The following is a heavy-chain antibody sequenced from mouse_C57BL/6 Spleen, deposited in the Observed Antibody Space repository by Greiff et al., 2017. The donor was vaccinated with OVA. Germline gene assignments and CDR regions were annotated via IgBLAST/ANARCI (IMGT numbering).Heavy chain of an antibody. Sequence: VQLQQSGPELVKPGASVKISCKASGYAFSSSWMNWVKQRPGKGLEWIGRISPGDGDTNYNGKFKGKATLTADKSSSTAYMQLSSLTSEDSAVYFCARSRDLARDYWGQGTSVTVSS. D-gene: IGHD3-3*01. CDR2: ISPGDGDT. J-gene: IGHJ4*01. CDR1: GYAFSSSW. V-gene: IGHV1-82*01. CDR3: ARSRDLARDY.